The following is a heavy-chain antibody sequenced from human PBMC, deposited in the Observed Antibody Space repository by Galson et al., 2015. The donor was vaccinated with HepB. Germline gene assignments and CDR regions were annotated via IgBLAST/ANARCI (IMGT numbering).Heavy chain of an antibody. V-gene: IGHV3-23*01. J-gene: IGHJ3*02. CDR3: TRDSRRVTDHDPFDI. CDR1: GFTFSSYA. CDR2: ISGSGGST. D-gene: IGHD3-10*01. Sequence: SLRLSCAASGFTFSSYAMSWVRQAPGKGLEWVSAISGSGGSTYYADSVKGRFTISRDNSKNTLYLQMSSLRAEDTAVYYCTRDSRRVTDHDPFDIWGQGTMVTVSS.